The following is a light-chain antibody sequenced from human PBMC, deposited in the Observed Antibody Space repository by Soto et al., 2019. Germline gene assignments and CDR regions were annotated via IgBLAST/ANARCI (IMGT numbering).Light chain of an antibody. Sequence: QSALTQPASVSGSPGQSITISCTGTSSDVGSYNLVSWYQQHPGKAPKLMISEDNKRPSGVSNRFSGSKSGNTASLTISGLQAEDEADYYCCSYAGSSTFDVVFGGGTKVTVL. J-gene: IGLJ2*01. CDR2: EDN. CDR1: SSDVGSYNL. CDR3: CSYAGSSTFDVV. V-gene: IGLV2-23*02.